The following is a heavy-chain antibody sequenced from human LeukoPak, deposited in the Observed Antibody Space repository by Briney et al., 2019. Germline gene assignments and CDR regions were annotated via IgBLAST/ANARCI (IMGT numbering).Heavy chain of an antibody. CDR1: GYTFTGYY. J-gene: IGHJ3*02. CDR2: INPNSGGT. Sequence: ASVKVSCKASGYTFTGYYMHWVRQAPGQGLEWMGWINPNSGGTNYAQKFQGRVTMTRDTSISTAYMELSRLRSDDTAVYYCARDPGDSRSAFDIWGQGTMVTVSS. CDR3: ARDPGDSRSAFDI. D-gene: IGHD3-16*01. V-gene: IGHV1-2*02.